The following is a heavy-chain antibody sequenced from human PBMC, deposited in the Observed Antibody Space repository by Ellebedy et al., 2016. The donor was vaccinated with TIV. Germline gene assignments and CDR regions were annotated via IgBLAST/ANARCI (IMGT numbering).Heavy chain of an antibody. V-gene: IGHV3-21*01. CDR3: YGRGDFDY. CDR1: GFIFSSRS. Sequence: GESLKISXATSGFIFSSRSMHWVRQAPGKGLEWVSAMTNTGSHIYYADSVRGRFTISRDNAKNSQYLQMTNLRVEDTAVYYCYGRGDFDYWGQGTLVTVSS. J-gene: IGHJ4*02. D-gene: IGHD4-17*01. CDR2: MTNTGSHI.